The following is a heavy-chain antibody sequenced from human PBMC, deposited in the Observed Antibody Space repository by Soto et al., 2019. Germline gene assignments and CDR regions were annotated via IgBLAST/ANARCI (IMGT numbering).Heavy chain of an antibody. D-gene: IGHD3-9*01. CDR2: IYWDEDK. J-gene: IGHJ4*02. CDR1: GFSLSTHTVG. Sequence: QITLKESGTTLVKTTQTLTLTCTFSGFSLSTHTVGVAWTRQPPGKALEWLALIYWDEDKRYSPSLKSKLTNTKDTSKSQVVLTMTKMDPADTDTYSGAHIVPFDYRRCNFEFWGQGTLVTVTS. CDR3: AHIVPFDYRRCNFEF. V-gene: IGHV2-5*02.